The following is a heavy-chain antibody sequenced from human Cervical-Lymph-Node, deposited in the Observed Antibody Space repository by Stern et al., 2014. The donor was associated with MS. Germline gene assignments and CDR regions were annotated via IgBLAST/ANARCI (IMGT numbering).Heavy chain of an antibody. D-gene: IGHD5-18*01. CDR1: GDTFGTYG. CDR3: AIMGTNGIDV. J-gene: IGHJ6*02. V-gene: IGHV1-18*01. Sequence: QLVQSGTEVKTPGASVKVSCKASGDTFGTYGVNWVRQAPGQRLEWLGWISGYKGNTNYAQRLQGRVTLTTDTSTTTADMELRSRRSDDTAVYYCAIMGTNGIDVWGQGTTVTVSS. CDR2: ISGYKGNT.